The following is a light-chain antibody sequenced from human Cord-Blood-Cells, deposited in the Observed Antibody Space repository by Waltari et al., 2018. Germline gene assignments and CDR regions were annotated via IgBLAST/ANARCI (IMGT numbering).Light chain of an antibody. J-gene: IGLJ2*01. CDR3: NSRDSSGNQGV. CDR1: SLRSYY. CDR2: GKN. V-gene: IGLV3-19*01. Sequence: SSELTQDPAVSVALGQTVRITCQGDSLRSYYASWYQQKPGQAPVLVIYGKNNRPSGIPDRFPGCSSGNTASLTITGAQAEDEAEYCCNSRDSSGNQGVFGGGTKLTVL.